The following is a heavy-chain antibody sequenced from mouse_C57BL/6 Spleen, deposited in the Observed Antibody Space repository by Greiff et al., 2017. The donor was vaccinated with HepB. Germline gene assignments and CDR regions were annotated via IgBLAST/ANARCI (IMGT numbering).Heavy chain of an antibody. D-gene: IGHD4-1*01. CDR2: IRLKSDNYAT. J-gene: IGHJ3*01. V-gene: IGHV6-3*01. Sequence: EVQLQESGGGLVQPGGSMKLSCVASGFTFSNYWMNWVRQSPETGLEWVAQIRLKSDNYATHYAESVKGRFTISRDDCKSSVYLQMNTVRAEDTGIYYGTGSNWAFAYWGQGALVTVSA. CDR3: TGSNWAFAY. CDR1: GFTFSNYW.